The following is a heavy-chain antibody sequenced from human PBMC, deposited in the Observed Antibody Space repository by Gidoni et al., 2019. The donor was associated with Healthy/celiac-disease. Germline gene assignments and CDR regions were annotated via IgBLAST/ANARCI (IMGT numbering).Heavy chain of an antibody. CDR1: GGIFSSYA. Sequence: QVQLLQSGAEVKKPGSSVKVSCKASGGIFSSYAISWVRQAPGQGLEWMGRIIPILGIANYAQKFQGRVTITADKSTSTAYMELSSLRSEDTAVYYCAREGGSYSEYYYYMDVWGKGTTVTVSS. J-gene: IGHJ6*03. V-gene: IGHV1-69*04. D-gene: IGHD1-26*01. CDR2: IIPILGIA. CDR3: AREGGSYSEYYYYMDV.